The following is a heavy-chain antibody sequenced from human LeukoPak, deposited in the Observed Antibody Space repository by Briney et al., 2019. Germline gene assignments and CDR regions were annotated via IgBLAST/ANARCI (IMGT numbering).Heavy chain of an antibody. CDR2: INHSGST. V-gene: IGHV4-34*01. J-gene: IGHJ4*02. CDR1: GGSFSGYY. D-gene: IGHD3-10*01. Sequence: SETLSLTCAVYGGSFSGYYWSWIRQPPGNGLEWIGEINHSGSTNYNPSLKSRVTISVDTSKNQFSLKLSSVTAADTAVYYCARDFSYYYGSGSYYNWGQGTLVTVSS. CDR3: ARDFSYYYGSGSYYN.